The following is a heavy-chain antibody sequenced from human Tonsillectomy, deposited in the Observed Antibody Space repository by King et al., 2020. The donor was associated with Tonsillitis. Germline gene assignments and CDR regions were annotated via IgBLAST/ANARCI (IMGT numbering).Heavy chain of an antibody. J-gene: IGHJ4*02. V-gene: IGHV4-31*03. CDR3: ARGAELRSEAFDY. CDR2: IYYSGST. Sequence: VQLQESGPGLVKPSQTLSLTCTVSGDSISSGGYYWNWIRQHPGKTLEWIGYIYYSGSTYYNPSLKSRVTISVDTSKNQFSLKLSSVTAADTAVYYCARGAELRSEAFDYWGQGTLVTVSS. D-gene: IGHD7-27*01. CDR1: GDSISSGGYY.